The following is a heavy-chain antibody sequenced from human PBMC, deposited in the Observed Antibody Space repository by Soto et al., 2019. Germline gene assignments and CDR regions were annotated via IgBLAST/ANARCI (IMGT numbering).Heavy chain of an antibody. V-gene: IGHV3-48*03. D-gene: IGHD1-7*01. CDR2: ISSSGSTI. J-gene: IGHJ4*02. Sequence: GGSLRLSCAASGFTFSSYEMNWVRQAPGKGLEWVSYISSSGSTIYYADSVKGRFTISRDNAKNSLYLQMNSLRAEDTAVYYCARGRNNWNYGDYWGQGTLVTVSS. CDR1: GFTFSSYE. CDR3: ARGRNNWNYGDY.